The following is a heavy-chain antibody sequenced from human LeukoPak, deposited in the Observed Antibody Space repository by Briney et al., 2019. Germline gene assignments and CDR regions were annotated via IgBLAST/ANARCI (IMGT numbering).Heavy chain of an antibody. J-gene: IGHJ3*02. CDR1: GYSFTSYW. V-gene: IGHV5-51*01. Sequence: GESLKISCKGSGYSFTSYWIGWVRQMPGKGLEWMGIICPGDSDTRYSPSFQGQVTISADKSISTAYLQWSSLKASDTAMYYCARRLGGGDGDDAFDIWGQGTMVTVSS. CDR2: ICPGDSDT. CDR3: ARRLGGGDGDDAFDI. D-gene: IGHD2-21*02.